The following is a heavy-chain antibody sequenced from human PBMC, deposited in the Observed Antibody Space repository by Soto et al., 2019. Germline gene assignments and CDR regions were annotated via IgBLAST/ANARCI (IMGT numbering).Heavy chain of an antibody. V-gene: IGHV3-30*18. CDR2: ISYDGSNQ. D-gene: IGHD3-16*02. CDR3: AKALGEFSPESYDH. Sequence: QVQLVESGGGVVQPGRSLRLSCAASGFTFSSYGMHWVRQAPGKGLEWVAIISYDGSNQYYADSVKGRFTISRDNSXNTLYRQMNSLRAEDGAVYYCAKALGEFSPESYDHWGQGVLVTVSS. CDR1: GFTFSSYG. J-gene: IGHJ4*02.